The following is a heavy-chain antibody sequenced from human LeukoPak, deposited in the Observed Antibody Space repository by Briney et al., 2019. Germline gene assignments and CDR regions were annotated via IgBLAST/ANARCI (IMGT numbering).Heavy chain of an antibody. CDR1: GYSFTSYW. Sequence: GESLKISCKGSGYSFTSYWIGWVRPMPGKGLEWMGIIYPGGSDTRYSPSFQGQVTISADKSISTAYLQWSSLKASDTAMYYCAISAPLGPDAFDIWGQGTMVTVSS. V-gene: IGHV5-51*01. J-gene: IGHJ3*02. CDR3: AISAPLGPDAFDI. D-gene: IGHD6-25*01. CDR2: IYPGGSDT.